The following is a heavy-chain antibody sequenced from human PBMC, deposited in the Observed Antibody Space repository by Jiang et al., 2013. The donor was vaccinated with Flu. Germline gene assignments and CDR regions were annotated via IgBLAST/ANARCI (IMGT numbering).Heavy chain of an antibody. CDR1: GFTFSTYG. V-gene: IGHV3-33*01. D-gene: IGHD6-13*01. CDR3: AREYNNSCVDD. J-gene: IGHJ4*02. Sequence: VQLLESGGGVVQPGRSLRLSCAASGFTFSTYGMHWVRQAPGKGLEWVAIIWYDGINKYYADSVKGRFTISRDNSKNTLYLQMNSLRAEDTAVYYCAREYNNSCVDDWGQGTLATVSS. CDR2: IWYDGINK.